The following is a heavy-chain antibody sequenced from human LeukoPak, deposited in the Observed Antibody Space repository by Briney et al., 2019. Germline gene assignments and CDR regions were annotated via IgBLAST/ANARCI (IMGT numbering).Heavy chain of an antibody. J-gene: IGHJ3*02. CDR1: GFMFSKYW. Sequence: SGGSLRLSCEASGFMFSKYWMTWVRQAPGKGLEWVANIRGDGSVKYLLDSVKGRFSISRDNAKNSLSLEMNNLRAEDTAGYYCSRDANYYDRSRHYFDAFDIWGRGTMVTVSS. CDR3: SRDANYYDRSRHYFDAFDI. D-gene: IGHD3-22*01. V-gene: IGHV3-7*01. CDR2: IRGDGSVK.